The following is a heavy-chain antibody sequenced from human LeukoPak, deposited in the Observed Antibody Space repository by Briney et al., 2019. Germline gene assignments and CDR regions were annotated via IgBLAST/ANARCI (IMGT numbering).Heavy chain of an antibody. D-gene: IGHD6-13*01. CDR1: GFTFSIYV. CDR3: SNTLASSWYFDY. J-gene: IGHJ4*02. CDR2: ISGSGGKT. V-gene: IGHV3-23*01. Sequence: SGRSLRLSCASSGFTFSIYVMSWVRQAPGKGLEWVSGISGSGGKTYYADSVKGGFTISRDTSKNTLYLQMYSLRVENTAVYYRSNTLASSWYFDYWGQGNLVTVSS.